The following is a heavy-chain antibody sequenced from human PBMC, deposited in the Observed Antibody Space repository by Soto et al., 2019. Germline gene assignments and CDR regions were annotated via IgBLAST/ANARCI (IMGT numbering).Heavy chain of an antibody. Sequence: EVQLLESGGGLVQPGGSLRLSCAASGFTFSSYGMSWVRQSPGKGLEWVSAVSSSGGTTNYAGSVKGRFTISRDNSKNTLYLQMNSLRAEETAVYYCSKVSRVVVVPAAMYWGQGTLVTVSS. CDR1: GFTFSSYG. CDR2: VSSSGGTT. CDR3: SKVSRVVVVPAAMY. J-gene: IGHJ4*01. V-gene: IGHV3-23*01. D-gene: IGHD2-2*01.